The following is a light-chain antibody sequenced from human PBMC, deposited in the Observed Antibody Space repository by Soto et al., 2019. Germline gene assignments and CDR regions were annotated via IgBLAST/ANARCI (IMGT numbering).Light chain of an antibody. V-gene: IGKV1-13*02. CDR2: AAS. CDR1: QGISSA. Sequence: AIPLTQSPSSLSASVGDRVTITCRASQGISSALAWYQQKPGKAPKLLIYAASSLQSGVPSRFSGSGSGTDFTLTISTLQPEDFATYYCQQNFRPPQVTFGGGTKVDI. J-gene: IGKJ4*01. CDR3: QQNFRPPQVT.